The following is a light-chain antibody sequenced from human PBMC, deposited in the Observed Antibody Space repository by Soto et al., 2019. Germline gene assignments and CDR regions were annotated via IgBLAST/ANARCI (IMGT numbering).Light chain of an antibody. CDR1: QGVSRK. Sequence: DIVMTQSPATLSVAPGERVTFSCRASQGVSRKLAWYQHKPGQAPRLLISGASTGATGIPARFSGSGSGTEFTLTISSLQSEACEIYYCQHYHTWPITFGGGTKVDIK. CDR2: GAS. J-gene: IGKJ4*01. V-gene: IGKV3-15*01. CDR3: QHYHTWPIT.